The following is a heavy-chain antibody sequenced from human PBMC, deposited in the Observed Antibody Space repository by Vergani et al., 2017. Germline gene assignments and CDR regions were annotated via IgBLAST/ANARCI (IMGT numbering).Heavy chain of an antibody. D-gene: IGHD5-18*01. V-gene: IGHV4-34*09. Sequence: QVQLQESGPGLVKPSQTLSLTCTVYGGSFSGYYWSWIRQPPGKGLEWIGEINHSGSTNYNPSLKSRVTISVDTSKNQFSLKLSSVTAADTAVYYCARDGYSSTSFDYWGQGTLVTVSS. CDR3: ARDGYSSTSFDY. J-gene: IGHJ4*02. CDR1: GGSFSGYY. CDR2: INHSGST.